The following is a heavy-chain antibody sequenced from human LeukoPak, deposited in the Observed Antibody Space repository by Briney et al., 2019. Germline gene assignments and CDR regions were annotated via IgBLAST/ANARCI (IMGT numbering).Heavy chain of an antibody. CDR1: GYTFTSYG. CDR2: ISAYNGNT. Sequence: ASVKVSCKASGYTFTSYGISWVRQAPGQGLEWMGWISAYNGNTSYAQKLQGRVTMTTDTSTSTAYMELRSLRSDDTAVYYCARAVIYDILTGYHLVFDYWGQGTLVTVSS. J-gene: IGHJ4*02. D-gene: IGHD3-9*01. CDR3: ARAVIYDILTGYHLVFDY. V-gene: IGHV1-18*01.